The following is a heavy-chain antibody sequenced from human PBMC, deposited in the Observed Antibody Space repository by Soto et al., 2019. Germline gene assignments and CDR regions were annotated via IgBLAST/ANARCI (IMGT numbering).Heavy chain of an antibody. D-gene: IGHD1-7*01. Sequence: GGSLRLSCAASGFTFSSYWMHWVRQTPGKGLVWVSRTNSDGSSTSYADSVKGRFTISRDNSKNTLYLQMNSLRAEDTAVYYCARTESGTFDPWGQGTLVTVSS. J-gene: IGHJ5*02. CDR2: TNSDGSST. CDR3: ARTESGTFDP. V-gene: IGHV3-74*01. CDR1: GFTFSSYW.